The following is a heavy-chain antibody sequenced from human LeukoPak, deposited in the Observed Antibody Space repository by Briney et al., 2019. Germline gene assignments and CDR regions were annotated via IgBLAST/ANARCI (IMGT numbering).Heavy chain of an antibody. V-gene: IGHV3-74*01. CDR2: INSDGSST. CDR3: ARDYYGSLDY. CDR1: GFTFSTYW. D-gene: IGHD3-10*01. Sequence: GGSLRLSCAASGFTFSTYWMHWVRQAPGKGLVWVSLINSDGSSTTYADSVKGRFTISRDNAKSTLYLQMNSLRAEDTAVYYCARDYYGSLDYWGQGTLVTVSS. J-gene: IGHJ4*02.